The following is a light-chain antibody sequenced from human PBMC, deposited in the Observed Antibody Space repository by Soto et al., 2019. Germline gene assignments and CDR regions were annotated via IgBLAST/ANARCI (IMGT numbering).Light chain of an antibody. CDR3: QTWGTGFQV. CDR1: SGHSTYA. J-gene: IGLJ3*02. V-gene: IGLV4-69*01. CDR2: LKSDGTY. Sequence: QAVVTQSPSASASLGASVKLTCTLSSGHSTYAIAWHQHQAEKGPRYLMNLKSDGTYTKGDGIPDRFSGSSSGAERYLTISSLQSEDEADYYCQTWGTGFQVFGGGTKVTVL.